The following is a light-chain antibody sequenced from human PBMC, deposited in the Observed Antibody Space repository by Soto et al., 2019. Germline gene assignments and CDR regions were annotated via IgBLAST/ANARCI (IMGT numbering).Light chain of an antibody. CDR1: QSISSY. CDR3: QQSYSTPPST. CDR2: AAS. J-gene: IGKJ1*01. Sequence: DFQMTQSPSSLSASVGDRVTITCRASQSISSYLNWYQQKPGKAPKLLIYAASSLQSGGPSSFISSASAKDFTLTISSLQPEDFATYYCQQSYSTPPSTFGQRTKVEIK. V-gene: IGKV1-39*01.